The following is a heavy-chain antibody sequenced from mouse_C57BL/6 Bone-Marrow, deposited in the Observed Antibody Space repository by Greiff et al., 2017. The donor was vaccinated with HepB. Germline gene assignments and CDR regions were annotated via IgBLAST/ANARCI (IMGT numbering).Heavy chain of an antibody. CDR1: GFTFSDYY. Sequence: EVKLMESGGGLVQPGGSLKLSCAASGFTFSDYYMYWVRQTPEKRLEWVAYISNGGGSTYYPDTVKGRFTISRDNAKNTLYLQMSRLKSEDTAMYYCARRPPPLYAMDYWGQGTSVTVSS. J-gene: IGHJ4*01. CDR2: ISNGGGST. CDR3: ARRPPPLYAMDY. V-gene: IGHV5-12*01.